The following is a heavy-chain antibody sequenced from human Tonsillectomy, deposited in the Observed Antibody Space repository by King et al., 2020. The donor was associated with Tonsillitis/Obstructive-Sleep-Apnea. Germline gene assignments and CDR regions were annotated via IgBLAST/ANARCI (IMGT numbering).Heavy chain of an antibody. CDR3: ARRSGYCPSTSCYFVFDI. J-gene: IGHJ3*02. V-gene: IGHV1-69*01. D-gene: IGHD2-2*01. Sequence: VQLVESGAEVKKPGSSVKVSCKASGGTFSSYAISWVRQAPGQGLEWMGGIIPIFGTANYAQKFQGRVTITADESASTAYMELSSLRSEDTAVYYCARRSGYCPSTSCYFVFDIWGLGTMVTVSS. CDR1: GGTFSSYA. CDR2: IIPIFGTA.